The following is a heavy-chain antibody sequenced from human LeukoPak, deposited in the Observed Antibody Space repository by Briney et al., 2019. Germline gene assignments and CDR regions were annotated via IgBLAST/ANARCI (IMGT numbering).Heavy chain of an antibody. CDR3: AATSGYSSGWGRAWFDP. CDR1: GFTFTNSA. Sequence: SVKVSCKASGFTFTNSAVQWVRQACGQRLEWIGWIVVGSSNTNYAQKFQERVTIIRDMSTSTAYMELSSLRSEDTAVYYCAATSGYSSGWGRAWFDPWGQGTLVTVSS. CDR2: IVVGSSNT. J-gene: IGHJ5*02. V-gene: IGHV1-58*01. D-gene: IGHD6-19*01.